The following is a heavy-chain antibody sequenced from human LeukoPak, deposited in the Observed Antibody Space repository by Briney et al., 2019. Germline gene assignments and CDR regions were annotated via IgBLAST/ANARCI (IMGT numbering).Heavy chain of an antibody. CDR2: ISYDGSNK. J-gene: IGHJ4*02. V-gene: IGHV3-30*03. Sequence: PGGSLRLSCAASGFTFGSYGMHWVRQAPGKGLEWVAVISYDGSNKYYADSVKGRFTISKDNAENTVYLQMNSPRAEDTAVYYCVSFYETYWGRGTLVTVSS. D-gene: IGHD2/OR15-2a*01. CDR3: VSFYETY. CDR1: GFTFGSYG.